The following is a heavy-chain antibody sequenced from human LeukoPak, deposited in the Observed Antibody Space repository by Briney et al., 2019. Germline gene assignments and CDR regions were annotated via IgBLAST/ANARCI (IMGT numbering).Heavy chain of an antibody. V-gene: IGHV4-59*01. J-gene: IGHJ4*02. CDR3: ARDGRVDYGDYTFDY. Sequence: SETLSLTCTVSGGSISSYSWNWIRQPPGKGREWIGYIYYTGCTNYNPSLKSRVTISVDTSKNQFSLKLSSVTAADTAVYYCARDGRVDYGDYTFDYWGQGTLVTVSS. D-gene: IGHD4-17*01. CDR2: IYYTGCT. CDR1: GGSISSYS.